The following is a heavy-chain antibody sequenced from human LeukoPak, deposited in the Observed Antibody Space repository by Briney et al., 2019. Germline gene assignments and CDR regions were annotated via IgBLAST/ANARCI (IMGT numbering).Heavy chain of an antibody. CDR2: IYSGGST. CDR1: GFTFSSYS. V-gene: IGHV3-66*01. D-gene: IGHD1-26*01. CDR3: AKDLGIGAVAGAYYYYGMDV. J-gene: IGHJ6*02. Sequence: GGSLRLSCAASGFTFSSYSMNWVRQAPGKGLEWVSVIYSGGSTYYAGSVKGRFTISRDNSKNTLYLQMNSLRAEDTAVYYCAKDLGIGAVAGAYYYYGMDVWGQGTTVTVSS.